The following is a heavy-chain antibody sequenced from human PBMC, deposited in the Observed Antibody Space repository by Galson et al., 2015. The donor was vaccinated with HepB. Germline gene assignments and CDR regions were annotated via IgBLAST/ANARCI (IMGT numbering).Heavy chain of an antibody. Sequence: QSGAEVKKPGESLKISCKASGYTFATSWIGWVRQMPGKGLEWMGRIDPSDSYTNYSPSFQGHVTISADKSISTAYLQWSSLKASDTAMYYCARPRAGYSSSWYAFDIWGQGTMVTVSS. CDR3: ARPRAGYSSSWYAFDI. J-gene: IGHJ3*02. CDR2: IDPSDSYT. D-gene: IGHD6-13*01. V-gene: IGHV5-10-1*01. CDR1: GYTFATSW.